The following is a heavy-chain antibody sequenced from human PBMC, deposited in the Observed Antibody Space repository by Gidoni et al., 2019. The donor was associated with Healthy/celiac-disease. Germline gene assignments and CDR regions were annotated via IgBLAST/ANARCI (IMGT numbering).Heavy chain of an antibody. V-gene: IGHV1-69*04. J-gene: IGHJ3*02. Sequence: QVQLVQSGAEVKKPGSSVKVSCKASGGTFSSYAISWVRQAPGQGLEWMGRIIPILGIANYAQKFQGRVTITADKSTSTAYMELSSLRSEDTAVYYCAMRSEHGGGGSGWHPPPYAFDIWGQGTMVTVSS. CDR1: GGTFSSYA. CDR3: AMRSEHGGGGSGWHPPPYAFDI. CDR2: IIPILGIA. D-gene: IGHD6-19*01.